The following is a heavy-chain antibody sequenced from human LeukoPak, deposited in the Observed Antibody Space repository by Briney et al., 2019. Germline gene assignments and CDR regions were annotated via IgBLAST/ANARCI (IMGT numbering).Heavy chain of an antibody. D-gene: IGHD3-22*01. V-gene: IGHV5-10-1*01. CDR1: GYSFTSYW. Sequence: GESLKISCKGSGYSFTSYWISWVRQMPGKGLEWIGRIDPSDSYSKYSPSFQGHVTISADKSISTAYLQWSILKASDTAVYYCARGYYDSSGNLGYWGQGTLVTVPS. CDR2: IDPSDSYS. CDR3: ARGYYDSSGNLGY. J-gene: IGHJ4*02.